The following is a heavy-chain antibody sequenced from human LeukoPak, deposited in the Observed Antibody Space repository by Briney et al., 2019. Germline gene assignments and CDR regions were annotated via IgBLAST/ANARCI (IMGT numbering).Heavy chain of an antibody. J-gene: IGHJ4*02. D-gene: IGHD4-23*01. V-gene: IGHV3-20*04. Sequence: GGSLRLSCAASGFTFDDYGMSWVRQAPGKGLEWVSGINWNGGSTGYADSVKGRFTISRDNAKNSLYLQMNSLRAEDTALYYCAREIYPSYGGNSYFDYWGQGTLVTVSS. CDR1: GFTFDDYG. CDR3: AREIYPSYGGNSYFDY. CDR2: INWNGGST.